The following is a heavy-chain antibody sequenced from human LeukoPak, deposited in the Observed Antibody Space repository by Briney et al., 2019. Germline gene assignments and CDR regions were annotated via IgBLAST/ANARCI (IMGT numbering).Heavy chain of an antibody. V-gene: IGHV4-30-4*01. CDR1: GGSISSGDYY. Sequence: SETLSLTCTVSGGSISSGDYYWSWIRQPPGKGLEWIGYIYYSGSTYYNPSLKSRVTISVDTSKNQFSLKLSSVTAADTAEYYCARDLLNEGNHLDYWGQGTLVTVSS. J-gene: IGHJ4*02. CDR2: IYYSGST. D-gene: IGHD4-23*01. CDR3: ARDLLNEGNHLDY.